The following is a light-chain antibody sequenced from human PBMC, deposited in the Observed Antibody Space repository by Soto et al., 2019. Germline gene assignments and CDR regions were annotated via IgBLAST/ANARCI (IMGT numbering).Light chain of an antibody. J-gene: IGLJ2*01. Sequence: QLVLTQPPSASGSPGQSVTISCTGTSSDVGGYNYVSWYQQHPGKAPKLMIYEVSKRPSGVPDRFSGSKSGNTASLTVSGLQAEDEADYYCSSYAGSNNLVVGGGTKVTVL. V-gene: IGLV2-8*01. CDR1: SSDVGGYNY. CDR3: SSYAGSNNLV. CDR2: EVS.